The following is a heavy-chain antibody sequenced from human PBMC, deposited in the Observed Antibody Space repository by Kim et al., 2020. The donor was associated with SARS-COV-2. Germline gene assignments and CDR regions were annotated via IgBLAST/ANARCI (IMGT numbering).Heavy chain of an antibody. CDR2: IKEDGSEK. D-gene: IGHD2-15*01. V-gene: IGHV3-7*03. CDR1: GVSFNNYW. CDR3: ARDKGYCTGGSCYSIFYY. J-gene: IGHJ4*02. Sequence: GGSLRLSCAASGVSFNNYWMGWVRQAPGKGLEWVAHIKEDGSEKYYVDSVKGRFTISRDNAKNSLYLQMNSLRAEDTAVYYCARDKGYCTGGSCYSIFYYWGQGTQVTVSS.